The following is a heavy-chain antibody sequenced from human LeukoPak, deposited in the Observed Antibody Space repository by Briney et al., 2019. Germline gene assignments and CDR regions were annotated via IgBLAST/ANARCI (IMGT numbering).Heavy chain of an antibody. CDR3: ARPTVGATRRFDY. Sequence: SETLSLTCTVSGDSISSSSYYCGWVRQPPGKGLEWIGSINYSGNTYYNPSLKSRVTISVDTSKSQFSLKLSSVTAADTAVYYCARPTVGATRRFDYWGQGTLVTVSS. V-gene: IGHV4-39*01. CDR2: INYSGNT. CDR1: GDSISSSSYY. D-gene: IGHD1-26*01. J-gene: IGHJ4*02.